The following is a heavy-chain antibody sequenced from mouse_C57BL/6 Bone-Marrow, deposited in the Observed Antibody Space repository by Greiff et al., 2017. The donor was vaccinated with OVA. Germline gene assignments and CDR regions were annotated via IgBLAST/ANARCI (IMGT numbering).Heavy chain of an antibody. Sequence: DVMLVESGGGLVKPGGSLKLSCAASGFTFSDYGMHWVRQAPEKGLEWVAYISSGSSTIYYADTVKGRFTISRDNAKNTLFLQMTSLRSEDTAMYYCARRSYTWFAYWGQGTLVTVSA. CDR1: GFTFSDYG. J-gene: IGHJ3*01. CDR2: ISSGSSTI. V-gene: IGHV5-17*01. D-gene: IGHD2-12*01. CDR3: ARRSYTWFAY.